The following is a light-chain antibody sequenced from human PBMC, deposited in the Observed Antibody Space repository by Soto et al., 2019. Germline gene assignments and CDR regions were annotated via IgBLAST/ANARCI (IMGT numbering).Light chain of an antibody. CDR3: QQYTNWPPFT. Sequence: EIVMTQSPATLSVSPGERVTLSCRASQSVSSSLAWYQQKPGQAPRLLIYGASTRATGIPARFSGSGSGTEFTITISSLQSEDFAVYNCQQYTNWPPFTFGPGPKVDIK. J-gene: IGKJ3*01. CDR2: GAS. CDR1: QSVSSS. V-gene: IGKV3-15*01.